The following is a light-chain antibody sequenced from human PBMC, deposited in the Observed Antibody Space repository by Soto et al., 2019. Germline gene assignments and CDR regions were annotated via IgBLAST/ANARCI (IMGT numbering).Light chain of an antibody. J-gene: IGKJ1*01. CDR2: GAS. V-gene: IGKV3-20*01. CDR3: QQYGSSPWT. CDR1: QSISSNF. Sequence: PGERATLSCRASQSISSNFLAWYQQKPGQAPRLLIYGASSRATGIPDRFSGSGSGTDFTLTISRLEPEDFAVYYCQQYGSSPWTFGQGTKVDIK.